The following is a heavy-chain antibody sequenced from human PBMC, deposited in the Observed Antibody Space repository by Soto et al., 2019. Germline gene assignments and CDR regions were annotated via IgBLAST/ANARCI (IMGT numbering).Heavy chain of an antibody. CDR2: IYYSAGT. J-gene: IGHJ4*02. Sequence: SETLSLTCTVSGGSITSSNYWGWICQPPGKGPEWSGSIYYSAGTDYNPSLKRRGTRSLDTSKNQFSLKLSSVTAADTAVYYCATLWFGEGNYWGQGTRVTVS. V-gene: IGHV4-39*01. CDR3: ATLWFGEGNY. CDR1: GGSITSSNY. D-gene: IGHD3-10*01.